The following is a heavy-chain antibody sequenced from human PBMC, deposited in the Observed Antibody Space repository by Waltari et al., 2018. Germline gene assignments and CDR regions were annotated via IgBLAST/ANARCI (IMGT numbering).Heavy chain of an antibody. D-gene: IGHD3-22*01. CDR2: IYHSGST. Sequence: QLQLQESGSGLVKPSQTLSLTCAVSGGSISSGGYSWSWIRQPPGKGLEWIGYIYHSGSTYYNPSLQSRVTISVDRSKNQFSLKLSSVTAADTAVYYCARRDYYDSSGYMDVWGKGTTVTVSS. J-gene: IGHJ6*03. V-gene: IGHV4-30-2*01. CDR1: GGSISSGGYS. CDR3: ARRDYYDSSGYMDV.